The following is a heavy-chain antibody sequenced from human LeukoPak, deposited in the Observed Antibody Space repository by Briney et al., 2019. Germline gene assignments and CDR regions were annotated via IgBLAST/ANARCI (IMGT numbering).Heavy chain of an antibody. CDR1: GFTFSSYA. D-gene: IGHD6-19*01. CDR3: ARERIAVAGRVFDY. CDR2: ISYDGSNK. Sequence: GGSLRLSCAASGFTFSSYAMHWVRQAPGKGLEWVAVISYDGSNKYYADSVKGRFTISRDNSKNTLYLQMNSLRAEDTAVYYCARERIAVAGRVFDYWGQGTLVTVSS. V-gene: IGHV3-30-3*01. J-gene: IGHJ4*02.